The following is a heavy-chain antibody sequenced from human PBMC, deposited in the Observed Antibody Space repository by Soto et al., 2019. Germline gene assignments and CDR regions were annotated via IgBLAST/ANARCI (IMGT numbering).Heavy chain of an antibody. V-gene: IGHV3-33*01. CDR2: IWHDGKNK. D-gene: IGHD1-1*01. CDR1: GFTFSNYG. CDR3: ARGPENAAAIDY. J-gene: IGHJ4*02. Sequence: QVQLVESGGGVVQPGRSLRLSCAASGFTFSNYGLHWVRQAPGKGLEWVAVIWHDGKNKDYADSVKGRFTVSRANSKNALDLQMNSLRGGDMAVYHCARGPENAAAIDYWGQGTLVTVSS.